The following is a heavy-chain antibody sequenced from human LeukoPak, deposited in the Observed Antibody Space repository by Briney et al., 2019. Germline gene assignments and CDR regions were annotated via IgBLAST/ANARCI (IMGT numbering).Heavy chain of an antibody. CDR3: ARGVDIVVVPAAVFFDI. D-gene: IGHD2-2*03. CDR2: IYHSGST. CDR1: GYSIGSGYY. V-gene: IGHV4-38-2*02. Sequence: SETLSLTCTVSGYSIGSGYYWGWIRQPPGKGLEWIGSIYHSGSTYYNPSLKSRVTISVDTSKNQFSLKLSSVTAADTAVYYCARGVDIVVVPAAVFFDIWGQGTMVTVSS. J-gene: IGHJ3*02.